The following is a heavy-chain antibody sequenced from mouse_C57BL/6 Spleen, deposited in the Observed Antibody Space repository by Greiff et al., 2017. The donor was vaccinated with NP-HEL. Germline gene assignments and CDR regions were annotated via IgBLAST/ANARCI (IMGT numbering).Heavy chain of an antibody. V-gene: IGHV1-22*01. CDR2: INPNNGGT. CDR1: GYTFTDYN. J-gene: IGHJ4*01. D-gene: IGHD1-1*01. Sequence: EVQLQQSGPELVKPGASVKMSCKASGYTFTDYNMHWVKQSHGKSLEWIGYINPNNGGTSYNQKFKGKATLTVNKSSSTAYMELRSLTSEDSAVYYCARGGRVVAPYAMDYWGQGTSVTVSS. CDR3: ARGGRVVAPYAMDY.